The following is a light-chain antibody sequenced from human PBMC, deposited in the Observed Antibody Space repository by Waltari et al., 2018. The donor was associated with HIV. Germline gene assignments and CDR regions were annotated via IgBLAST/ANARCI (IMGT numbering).Light chain of an antibody. CDR1: QGISNY. CDR3: QKYNSAPWT. CDR2: AAS. Sequence: DIQMTQSPSSLSASVGDRVTITCRASQGISNYLAWYQQKPGKFPKLFIYAASTLQSWVPSRLSGSVSVTDFTLTISNLQPEDVATYYCQKYNSAPWTFGQGTKVEVK. J-gene: IGKJ1*01. V-gene: IGKV1-27*01.